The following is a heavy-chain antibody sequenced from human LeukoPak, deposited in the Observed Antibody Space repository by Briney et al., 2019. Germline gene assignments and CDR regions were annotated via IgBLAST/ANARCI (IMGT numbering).Heavy chain of an antibody. CDR1: GFTFDDYA. V-gene: IGHV3-9*01. Sequence: PGGSLRLSCAASGFTFDDYAMHWVRQAPGKGLEWVSGISWNSGSIGYADSVKGRFTISRDNAKNSLYLQMNSLRAEDTALYYCAKDPGSGAAPNWFDPWGQGTLVTVSS. D-gene: IGHD6-19*01. CDR3: AKDPGSGAAPNWFDP. J-gene: IGHJ5*02. CDR2: ISWNSGSI.